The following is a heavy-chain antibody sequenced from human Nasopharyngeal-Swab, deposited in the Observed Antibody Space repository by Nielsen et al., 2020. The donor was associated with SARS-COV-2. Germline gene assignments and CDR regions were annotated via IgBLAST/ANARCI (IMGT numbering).Heavy chain of an antibody. CDR1: GFTFSSYD. Sequence: GESLKISCAASGFTFSSYDMHWVRQATGKGLEWVSAIGTAGDTYYPGSVKGRFIISRENAKNSLYLQMNSLRAGDTAVYYCAREGYGSPLDVWGQGTTVTVSS. D-gene: IGHD3-10*01. J-gene: IGHJ6*02. V-gene: IGHV3-13*01. CDR3: AREGYGSPLDV. CDR2: IGTAGDT.